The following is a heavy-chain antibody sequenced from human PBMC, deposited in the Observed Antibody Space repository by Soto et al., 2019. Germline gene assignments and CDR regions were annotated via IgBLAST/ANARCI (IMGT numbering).Heavy chain of an antibody. CDR1: GGSISSYY. Sequence: QVQLQESGPGLVKPSETLSLTCTVSGGSISSYYWSWIRQPAGKGLGWIGRIYTSGSTNYNPSLKRRVTISVDTSKNQFSLKLSSVTAADTAVYYCARVSSGGMDVWGQGTTVTVSS. D-gene: IGHD6-25*01. J-gene: IGHJ6*02. V-gene: IGHV4-4*07. CDR2: IYTSGST. CDR3: ARVSSGGMDV.